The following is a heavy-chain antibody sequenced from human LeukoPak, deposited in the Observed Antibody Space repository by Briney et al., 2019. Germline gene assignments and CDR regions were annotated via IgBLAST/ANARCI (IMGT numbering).Heavy chain of an antibody. CDR2: IYYGGST. D-gene: IGHD6-19*01. CDR3: ARGGEQWPFDY. V-gene: IGHV3-53*01. CDR1: GFIVSSNY. Sequence: PGGSLRLSCAASGFIVSSNYMNWVRQAPGKGLEWVSVIYYGGSTYYADSVKGRFTISRGNAKNSLYLQMNSLRAEDTALYHCARGGEQWPFDYWGQGTLVTVSS. J-gene: IGHJ4*02.